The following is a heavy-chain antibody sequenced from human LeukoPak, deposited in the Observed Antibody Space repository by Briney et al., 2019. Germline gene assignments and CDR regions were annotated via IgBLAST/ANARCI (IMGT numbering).Heavy chain of an antibody. V-gene: IGHV3-23*01. CDR2: IKNSGVYT. CDR1: GFAFSTYA. CDR3: ARGAYSSSWSTLNPYYYYYYYMDV. J-gene: IGHJ6*03. Sequence: GGSLRLSCAASGFAFSTYAMSWVRQAPGQGLEWVSVIKNSGVYTYYADSVKGRFTISRDNSKNTLYLQMNSLRAEDTAVYYCARGAYSSSWSTLNPYYYYYYYMDVWGKGTTVTVSS. D-gene: IGHD6-13*01.